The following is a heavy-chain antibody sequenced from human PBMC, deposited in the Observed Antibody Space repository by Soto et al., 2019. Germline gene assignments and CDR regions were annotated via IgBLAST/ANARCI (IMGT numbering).Heavy chain of an antibody. D-gene: IGHD3-22*01. CDR2: ISAYNGNT. CDR1: GYTFNRYA. J-gene: IGHJ4*02. Sequence: QVQLVQSGAEVKKTGASVNVSCKASGYTFNRYAISWVRQAPGQGLEWMGGISAYNGNTNYAKKLQGRVTMTTDTSTSKSYMELRSLRSDDTAVYYCARLYYYDTSGYYYVEDYWGQGTLVTVSS. CDR3: ARLYYYDTSGYYYVEDY. V-gene: IGHV1-18*01.